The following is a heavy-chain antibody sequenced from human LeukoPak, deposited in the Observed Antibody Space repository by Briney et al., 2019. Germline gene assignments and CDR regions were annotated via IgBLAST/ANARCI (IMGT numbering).Heavy chain of an antibody. Sequence: GGSLRLSCVGSEFIFGSYWMSWVRRAPGKGLEWVSAISGNAGSTYYADSVKGRFTISRDNSKNTLYLQMNSLRAEDTAIYYCAKDQNMVATAPFDCWGQGTLVTVSS. CDR1: EFIFGSYW. D-gene: IGHD5-12*01. J-gene: IGHJ4*02. CDR2: ISGNAGST. CDR3: AKDQNMVATAPFDC. V-gene: IGHV3-23*01.